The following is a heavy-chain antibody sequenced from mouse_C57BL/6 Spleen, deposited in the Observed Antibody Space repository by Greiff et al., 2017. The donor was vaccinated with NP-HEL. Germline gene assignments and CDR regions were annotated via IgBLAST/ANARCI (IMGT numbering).Heavy chain of an antibody. CDR1: GYTFTSYW. D-gene: IGHD4-1*01. Sequence: QVQLQQSGAELVKPGASVKLSCKASGYTFTSYWMHWVKQRPGQGLEWIGMIHPNSGSTNYNEKFKSKATLTVDKSSSTAYMQLSSLTSEDSAVYYCAPNWDVYFDYWGQGTTLTVSS. J-gene: IGHJ2*01. V-gene: IGHV1-64*01. CDR3: APNWDVYFDY. CDR2: IHPNSGST.